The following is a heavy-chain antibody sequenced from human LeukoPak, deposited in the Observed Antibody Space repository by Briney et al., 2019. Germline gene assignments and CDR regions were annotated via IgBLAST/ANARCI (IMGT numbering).Heavy chain of an antibody. CDR2: ITGSSSAM. D-gene: IGHD3-22*01. Sequence: PGGSLRLSCAASGFSFSSYSMNWVRQAPGKGLEWFSYITGSSSAMHYADSVKGRFTISRDNVKNSLYLQMNSLRAEDTAVYYCARKSGSSGYPFDYWGQGTLVTVST. V-gene: IGHV3-48*01. J-gene: IGHJ4*02. CDR3: ARKSGSSGYPFDY. CDR1: GFSFSSYS.